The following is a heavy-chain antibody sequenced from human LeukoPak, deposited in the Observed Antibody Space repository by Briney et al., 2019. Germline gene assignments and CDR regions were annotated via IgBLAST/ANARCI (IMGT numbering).Heavy chain of an antibody. CDR3: AKDRKSSKGAFDI. Sequence: PGRSLRLSCAASGFTFSSYAMSWVRQAPGKGLEWVSAISGSGGSTYYADSVKGRFTISRDNSKNTLYLQMNSLRAEDTAVYYCAKDRKSSKGAFDIWGQGTMVTVSS. J-gene: IGHJ3*02. CDR1: GFTFSSYA. D-gene: IGHD4-11*01. V-gene: IGHV3-23*01. CDR2: ISGSGGST.